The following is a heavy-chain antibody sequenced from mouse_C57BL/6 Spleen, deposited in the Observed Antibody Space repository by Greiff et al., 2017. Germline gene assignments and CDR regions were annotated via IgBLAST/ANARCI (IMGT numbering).Heavy chain of an antibody. D-gene: IGHD4-1*01. J-gene: IGHJ4*01. Sequence: VQLQQSGPGLAQPSQSLSITCTVSGFSLTSYGVHWVRLSPGKGLVWLGVIGSGGSTGYNAAFISRLSISKDNSRSHVFFKMNSLQAENTAIYYCARPKLSYYYAMDYWGQGTSVKVSS. CDR2: IGSGGST. CDR1: GFSLTSYG. V-gene: IGHV2-2*01. CDR3: ARPKLSYYYAMDY.